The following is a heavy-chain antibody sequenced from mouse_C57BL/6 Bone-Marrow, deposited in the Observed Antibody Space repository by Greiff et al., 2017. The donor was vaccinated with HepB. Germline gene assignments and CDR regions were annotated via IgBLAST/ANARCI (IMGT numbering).Heavy chain of an antibody. CDR1: GYTFTDYY. D-gene: IGHD1-1*01. Sequence: VQLQQSGPELVKPGASVKISCKASGYTFTDYYINWVKQRPGQGLEWIGWIFPGSGSTYYNEKFKGKATLTVDKSSSTAYMLLSSLTSEDSAVYFCARSYYYGSLSYFDYWGQGTTLTVSS. J-gene: IGHJ2*01. CDR2: IFPGSGST. CDR3: ARSYYYGSLSYFDY. V-gene: IGHV1-75*01.